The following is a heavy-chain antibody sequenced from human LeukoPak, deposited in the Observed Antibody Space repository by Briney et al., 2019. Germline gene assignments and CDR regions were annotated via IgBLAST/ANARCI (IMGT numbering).Heavy chain of an antibody. D-gene: IGHD1-26*01. Sequence: PGGSLRLSCVASGFTLSGYSMNWVRQAPGKGLEWVSSISSSSSNIYYADSVKGRITISRDNAKNSVYLQMNSLRAEDTAVYYCAVVGATSRWWGQGTLVTVSS. CDR3: AVVGATSRW. CDR1: GFTLSGYS. V-gene: IGHV3-21*01. CDR2: ISSSSSNI. J-gene: IGHJ4*02.